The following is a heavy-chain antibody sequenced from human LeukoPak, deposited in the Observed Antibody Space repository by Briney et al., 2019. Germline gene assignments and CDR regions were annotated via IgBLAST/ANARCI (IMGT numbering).Heavy chain of an antibody. D-gene: IGHD3-3*02. CDR2: IHPTVGDT. CDR3: ARYGFSRVRQGGWHAFDI. CDR1: GYTFTSYY. J-gene: IGHJ3*02. V-gene: IGHV1-46*01. Sequence: RGASVKVSCKASGYTFTSYYLHWVRQAPGQGLEWMGIIHPTVGDTTYAQKFQGRVTMTRDMSTGTVYMDLSSLRSEDTAVYYCARYGFSRVRQGGWHAFDIWGQGTTVTVSS.